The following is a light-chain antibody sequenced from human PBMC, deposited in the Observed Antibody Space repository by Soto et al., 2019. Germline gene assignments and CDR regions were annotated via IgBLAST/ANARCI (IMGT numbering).Light chain of an antibody. V-gene: IGLV1-40*01. J-gene: IGLJ1*01. CDR3: QSYDSSLSGRV. CDR1: SSNIGAGYD. CDR2: GNS. Sequence: QSVLTQPPSVSGAPGQRVTISCTGSSSNIGAGYDVHWYQQLPGTAPKLPISGNSNRPSGVPDRFSGSKSGTSASLAITGLQAEDEADYYCQSYDSSLSGRVFGTGTKLTVL.